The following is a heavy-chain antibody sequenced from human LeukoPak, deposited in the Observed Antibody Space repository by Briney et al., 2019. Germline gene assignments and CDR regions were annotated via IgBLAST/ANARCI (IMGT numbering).Heavy chain of an antibody. CDR3: ARAYSSGWPTFDY. Sequence: SETLSLTCAVYGGSFSGYYWSWIRQPPGKGLEWIGEINHSGSTYYNPSLKSRVTISVDTSKNQFSLKLSSVTAADTAVYYCARAYSSGWPTFDYWGQGTLVTVSS. D-gene: IGHD6-19*01. CDR2: INHSGST. J-gene: IGHJ4*02. V-gene: IGHV4-34*01. CDR1: GGSFSGYY.